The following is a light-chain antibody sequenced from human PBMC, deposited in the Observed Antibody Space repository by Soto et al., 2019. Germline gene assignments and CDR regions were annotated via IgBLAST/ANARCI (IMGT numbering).Light chain of an antibody. CDR2: DVN. CDR1: SSDVGGYNY. V-gene: IGLV2-11*01. Sequence: QSVLTQPRSVSGSPGQSVTISCSGTSSDVGGYNYVSWYQQHPGKVPKLMIYDVNKRPSGVPDRFSGSKSGNTASLTISGLQAEDEADYYCCSYAGSYTYVFGTGTKLTVL. CDR3: CSYAGSYTYV. J-gene: IGLJ1*01.